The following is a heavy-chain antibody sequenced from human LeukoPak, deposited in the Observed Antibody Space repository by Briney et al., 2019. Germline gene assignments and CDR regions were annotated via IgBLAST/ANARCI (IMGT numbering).Heavy chain of an antibody. J-gene: IGHJ5*02. V-gene: IGHV1-2*02. CDR3: ARDQALLWFGELIP. CDR2: INPNSGGT. CDR1: GYTCTGYY. Sequence: ASVKVSCKASGYTCTGYYMHWVRQAPGPGLEWMGWINPNSGGTNYAQKFQGRVTMTRDTSISTAYMELSRLRSDDTAVYYCARDQALLWFGELIPWGQGTLVTVSS. D-gene: IGHD3-10*01.